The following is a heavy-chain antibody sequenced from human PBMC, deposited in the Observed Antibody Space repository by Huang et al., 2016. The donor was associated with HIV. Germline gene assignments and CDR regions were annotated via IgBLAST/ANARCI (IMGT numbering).Heavy chain of an antibody. V-gene: IGHV4-59*01. CDR1: GGSISTYY. CDR3: ARGAQGKYCSGGSCYYFDY. CDR2: IYYSGST. Sequence: QVQLQESGPGLVKPSETRSLTCTVSGGSISTYYWSWIRQPPGKGLEWIGYIYYSGSTNYNPSLKSRVTISVDTSKNQFSLKLSSVTAADTAVYYCARGAQGKYCSGGSCYYFDYWGQGTLVTVSS. J-gene: IGHJ4*02. D-gene: IGHD2-15*01.